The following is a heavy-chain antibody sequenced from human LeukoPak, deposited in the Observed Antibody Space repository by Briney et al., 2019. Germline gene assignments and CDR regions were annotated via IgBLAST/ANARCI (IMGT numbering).Heavy chain of an antibody. Sequence: ASVKVSCKASGYTFTSYYMHRVRQAPGQGLEWIGIINPSGGSTSYAQKFQGRVTMTRDTSTSTVYMELSSLRSEDTAVYYCATRQQPFLGYYYAFGAFDIWGQGTMVTVSS. CDR2: INPSGGST. CDR1: GYTFTSYY. D-gene: IGHD3-22*01. CDR3: ATRQQPFLGYYYAFGAFDI. V-gene: IGHV1-46*01. J-gene: IGHJ3*02.